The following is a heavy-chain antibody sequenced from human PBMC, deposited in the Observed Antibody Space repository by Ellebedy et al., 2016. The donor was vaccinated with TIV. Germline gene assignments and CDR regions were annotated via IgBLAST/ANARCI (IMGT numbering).Heavy chain of an antibody. CDR2: INHSGST. V-gene: IGHV4-34*01. D-gene: IGHD6-13*01. CDR3: ARVARGYSSSWYTSWFDP. J-gene: IGHJ5*02. Sequence: SETLSLTCAVYGGSFSGYYWSWIRQPPGKGLEWIGEINHSGSTNYNPSLKSRVTVSVDTSKNQFSLKLSSVTAADTAVYYCARVARGYSSSWYTSWFDPWGQGTLVTVSS. CDR1: GGSFSGYY.